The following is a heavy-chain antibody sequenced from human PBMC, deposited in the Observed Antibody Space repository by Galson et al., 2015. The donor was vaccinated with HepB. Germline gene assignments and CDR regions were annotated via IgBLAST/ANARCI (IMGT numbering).Heavy chain of an antibody. Sequence: SLRLSCAASGFTFSTFAMGWVRQAPGKGLEWLSYISGHRDTIYYTDAVKGRFPISRDNAKNSLFLQMNSLRVGDTAVYYCARERVMGWLQKSLGNLDPWGQGTLVTVSS. CDR3: ARERVMGWLQKSLGNLDP. J-gene: IGHJ5*02. CDR2: ISGHRDTI. V-gene: IGHV3-48*04. D-gene: IGHD5-24*01. CDR1: GFTFSTFA.